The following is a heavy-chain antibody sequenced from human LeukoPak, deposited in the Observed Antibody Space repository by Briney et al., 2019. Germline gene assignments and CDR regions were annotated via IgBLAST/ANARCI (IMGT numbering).Heavy chain of an antibody. CDR1: GGTFSSYA. V-gene: IGHV1-69*04. CDR2: IIPILGIA. J-gene: IGHJ6*02. Sequence: ASVKVSCKASGGTFSSYAISWVRQAPGQGLEWMGRIIPILGIANYARKFQGRVTITADKSTSTAYMELSSLRSEDTAVYYCARVLSLHATEYSSSSYYYGMDVWGQGTTVTVSS. CDR3: ARVLSLHATEYSSSSYYYGMDV. D-gene: IGHD6-6*01.